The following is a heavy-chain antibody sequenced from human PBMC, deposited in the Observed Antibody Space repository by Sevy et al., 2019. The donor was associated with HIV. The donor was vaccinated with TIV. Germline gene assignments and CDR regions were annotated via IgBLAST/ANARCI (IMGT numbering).Heavy chain of an antibody. V-gene: IGHV3-30-3*01. D-gene: IGHD3-16*01. J-gene: IGHJ4*02. Sequence: GGSLRLSCAASGFTFSSYAMHWVRQAPGKGLEWVAVISYDGSNKYYADSVKGRFTISRDNSKNTLYLQMNSLRAEDTAVYYCARDVPITGLRSLGMWGFDYWGQGTLVTVSS. CDR2: ISYDGSNK. CDR3: ARDVPITGLRSLGMWGFDY. CDR1: GFTFSSYA.